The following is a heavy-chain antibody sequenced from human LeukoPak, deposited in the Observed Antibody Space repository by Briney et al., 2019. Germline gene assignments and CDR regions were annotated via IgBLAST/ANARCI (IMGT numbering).Heavy chain of an antibody. CDR2: MNPSNNGA. J-gene: IGHJ6*03. CDR1: GYTFTDHY. Sequence: ASVKVSCKASGYTFTDHYIHWARQAPGQGLEWMGWMNPSNNGANYAQKFQGRVVMTRDTSISTAYVELTRLTSEDTAVYYYARDRGRDWDFWSGPRDYYYYYMDVWGKGTTVTVSS. D-gene: IGHD3-3*01. V-gene: IGHV1-2*02. CDR3: ARDRGRDWDFWSGPRDYYYYYMDV.